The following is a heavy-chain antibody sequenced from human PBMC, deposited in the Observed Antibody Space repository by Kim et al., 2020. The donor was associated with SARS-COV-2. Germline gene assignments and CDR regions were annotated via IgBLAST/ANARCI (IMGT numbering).Heavy chain of an antibody. V-gene: IGHV4-59*01. J-gene: IGHJ5*02. D-gene: IGHD6-6*01. CDR2: IYYSGST. CDR3: ARDRDSSSSGFNWFDP. CDR1: GGSISSYY. Sequence: SETLSLTCTVSGGSISSYYWSWIRQPPGKGLEWIGYIYYSGSTNYNPSLKSRVTISVDTSKNQFSLKLSSVTAADTAVYYCARDRDSSSSGFNWFDPWG.